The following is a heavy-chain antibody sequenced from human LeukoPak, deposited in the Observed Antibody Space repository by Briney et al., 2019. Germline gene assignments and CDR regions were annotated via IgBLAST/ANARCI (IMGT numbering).Heavy chain of an antibody. J-gene: IGHJ4*02. CDR1: GYTFTDYY. V-gene: IGHV1-2*02. D-gene: IGHD3-16*01. Sequence: ASVKVSXKASGYTFTDYYIHWVRRAPGQGLEWMGWIDPRSGGTRCTQKFQGRVTMTRDTSISTVYLDLSGMTFDDTALYYCATDNYGTLDYWGQGTLVTVSS. CDR3: ATDNYGTLDY. CDR2: IDPRSGGT.